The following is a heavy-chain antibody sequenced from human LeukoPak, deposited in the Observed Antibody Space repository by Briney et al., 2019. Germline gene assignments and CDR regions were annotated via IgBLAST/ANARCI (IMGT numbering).Heavy chain of an antibody. CDR1: AYTFTNYG. CDR2: ISVHNGNT. Sequence: ASVKVSCKASAYTFTNYGNAWVRQAPGQGLEWMGWISVHNGNTNYAQKLQGRVTMTTDTSTSTAYMEVRSLASDDTAVYYCARDGYFDHWGQGTLVTVSS. V-gene: IGHV1-18*01. J-gene: IGHJ4*02. CDR3: ARDGYFDH.